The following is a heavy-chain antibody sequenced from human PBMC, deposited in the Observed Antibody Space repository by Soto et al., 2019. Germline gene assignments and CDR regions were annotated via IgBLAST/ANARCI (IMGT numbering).Heavy chain of an antibody. D-gene: IGHD3-3*01. CDR1: GGTFSSYA. CDR3: APAPTYYDFWSGFSNWFDP. J-gene: IGHJ5*02. V-gene: IGHV1-69*12. Sequence: QVQLVQSGAEVKKPGSSVKVSCKASGGTFSSYAISWVRQAPGQGLEWMGGIIPIFGTANYAQKFQGRVRITADESTSTAYMELSGMRSEDTAVYYCAPAPTYYDFWSGFSNWFDPWGQGTLVTVSS. CDR2: IIPIFGTA.